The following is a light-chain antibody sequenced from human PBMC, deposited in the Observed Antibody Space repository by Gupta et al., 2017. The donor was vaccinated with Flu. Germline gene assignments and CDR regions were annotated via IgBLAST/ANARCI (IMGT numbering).Light chain of an antibody. V-gene: IGLV1-47*01. Sequence: QSVLTQPPSASGTPGQRVTSSCSGSSSNIGSNSVYWYQQLPGTAPKLLIDKNNQRPSGVPDRLASYTAGTSASPTIRGLRSEEEAYYSGAAWDDRISSVVFGGGTKLTVL. CDR2: KNN. CDR1: SSNIGSNS. CDR3: AAWDDRISSVV. J-gene: IGLJ2*01.